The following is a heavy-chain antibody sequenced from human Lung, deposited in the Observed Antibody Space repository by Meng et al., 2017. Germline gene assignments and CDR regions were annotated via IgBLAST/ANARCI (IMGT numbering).Heavy chain of an antibody. CDR1: GGSINSRNW. Sequence: QVEFQGSGPGLVKPSGTLSLTCAVFGGSINSRNWRSWVRQSPGKGLEWIGEIYHSGRTNYNPSLESRVTISLDKSQNHFSLKVKSVTAADTAVYYCVRGGQDQAYYDFWSGPFDPWGQGTLVTVSS. D-gene: IGHD3-3*01. CDR2: IYHSGRT. V-gene: IGHV4-4*02. J-gene: IGHJ5*02. CDR3: VRGGQDQAYYDFWSGPFDP.